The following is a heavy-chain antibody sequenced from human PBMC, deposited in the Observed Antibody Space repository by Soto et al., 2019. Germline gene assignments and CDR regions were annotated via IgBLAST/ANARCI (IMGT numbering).Heavy chain of an antibody. V-gene: IGHV1-18*01. CDR3: AMVDLYVTPTPQDV. Sequence: QVQLEQPGDEVKKPGASVKVSCKASGYIFVNYGIAWVRQAPGQGLEWLGWISPYTGNTYYATKVQGRLTLXTXTXXSTAFMDLGSLTSADTAVYYCAMVDLYVTPTPQDVWGQGTTVTVSS. CDR1: GYIFVNYG. CDR2: ISPYTGNT. J-gene: IGHJ6*02. D-gene: IGHD3-16*01.